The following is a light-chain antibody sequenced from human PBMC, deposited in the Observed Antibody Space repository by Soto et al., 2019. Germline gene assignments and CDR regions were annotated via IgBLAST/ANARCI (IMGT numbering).Light chain of an antibody. Sequence: DIQMTQSPSTLSGSVGDRVTITCRASQTISSWLAWYQQKPGKAPKLLIYKASTLKSGVPSRFSGSGSGTEFTLTISSLQPDYFATYYCQHYTSYSEAFGQGNKVELK. CDR2: KAS. CDR3: QHYTSYSEA. V-gene: IGKV1-5*03. CDR1: QTISSW. J-gene: IGKJ1*01.